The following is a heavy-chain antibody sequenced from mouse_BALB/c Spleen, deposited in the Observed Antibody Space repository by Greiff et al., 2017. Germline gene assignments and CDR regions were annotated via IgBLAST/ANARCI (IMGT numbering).Heavy chain of an antibody. D-gene: IGHD2-2*01. CDR3: ARKGYGYDYAMDY. CDR1: GFSLTSYG. V-gene: IGHV2-2*02. CDR2: IWSGGST. J-gene: IGHJ4*01. Sequence: VKVVESGPGLVQPSQSLSITCTVSGFSLTSYGVHWVRQSPGKGLEWLGVIWSGGSTDYNAAFISRLSISKDNSKSQVFFKMNSLQANDTAIYYCARKGYGYDYAMDYWGQGTSVTVSS.